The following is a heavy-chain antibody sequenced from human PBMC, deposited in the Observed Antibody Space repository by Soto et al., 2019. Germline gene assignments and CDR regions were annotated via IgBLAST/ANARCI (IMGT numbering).Heavy chain of an antibody. V-gene: IGHV3-48*02. D-gene: IGHD4-17*01. CDR1: GFTFSRYS. J-gene: IGHJ4*02. Sequence: EVQLVESGGGLVQPGGSLRLSCAASGFTFSRYSMNWVRQAPGKGLEWVAYVGTITISYVDSVKGRFTISRDNAKNSLYLEMNSLRDEDTAVYYCARDEDYAFDYWGQGTLVTVSS. CDR3: ARDEDYAFDY. CDR2: VGTITI.